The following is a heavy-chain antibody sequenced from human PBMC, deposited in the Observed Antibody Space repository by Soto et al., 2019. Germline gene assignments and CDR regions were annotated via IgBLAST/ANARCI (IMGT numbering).Heavy chain of an antibody. CDR1: GGTFSSYT. D-gene: IGHD6-19*01. V-gene: IGHV1-69*08. CDR2: IIPILGIA. J-gene: IGHJ4*02. CDR3: ARDRASGWSDY. Sequence: QVQLVQSGAEVKKPGSSVKVSCEASGGTFSSYTISWVRQAPGQGLEWMGRIIPILGIANYAQKFQGRVTITADKSTSTAYMELSSLRSEDTAVYYCARDRASGWSDYWGQGTLVTVSS.